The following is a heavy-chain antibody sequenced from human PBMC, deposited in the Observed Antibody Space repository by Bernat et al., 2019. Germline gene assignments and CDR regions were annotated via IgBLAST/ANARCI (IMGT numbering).Heavy chain of an antibody. CDR3: ATLPAPYSGSYYPDY. J-gene: IGHJ4*02. Sequence: QLQLQESGPGLVKPSETLSLTCTVSGGSISSSSYYWGWIRQPPGKGLEWIGSIYYSGSTYYNPSLKSRVTISVDTSKNQFSLKLGSVTAADTAVYYCATLPAPYSGSYYPDYWGQGTLVTVSS. V-gene: IGHV4-39*01. D-gene: IGHD1-26*01. CDR2: IYYSGST. CDR1: GGSISSSSYY.